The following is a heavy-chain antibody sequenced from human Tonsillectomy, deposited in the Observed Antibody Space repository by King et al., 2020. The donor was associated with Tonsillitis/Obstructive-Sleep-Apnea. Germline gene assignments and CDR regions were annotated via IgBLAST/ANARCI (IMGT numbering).Heavy chain of an antibody. Sequence: VQLVESGGGVVQPGRSLRLSCAASGFTFSSYGMHWVRQAPGKGLEWVAVISYDGSNKCYADSVKGRFTISRDNSKNTLYLQMNSLRAEDTAVYYCAKGLVVPTNPVYFQHWGQGTLVTVSS. D-gene: IGHD2-2*01. CDR1: GFTFSSYG. CDR3: AKGLVVPTNPVYFQH. CDR2: ISYDGSNK. V-gene: IGHV3-30*18. J-gene: IGHJ1*01.